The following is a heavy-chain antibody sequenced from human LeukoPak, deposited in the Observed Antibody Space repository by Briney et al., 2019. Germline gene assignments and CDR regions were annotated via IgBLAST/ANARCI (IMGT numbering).Heavy chain of an antibody. D-gene: IGHD3-10*01. CDR1: DFSISRINY. CDR2: VYQSGNT. CDR3: ARHESGNWFDP. Sequence: PSETLSLTCAVPDFSISRINYWGWIRQPPGKGLEWIGSVYQSGNTYYNPSLKSRVTISVDTSKKEFSLKLSSVTAADTAVYYCARHESGNWFDPWGQGILVTVSS. J-gene: IGHJ5*02. V-gene: IGHV4-38-2*01.